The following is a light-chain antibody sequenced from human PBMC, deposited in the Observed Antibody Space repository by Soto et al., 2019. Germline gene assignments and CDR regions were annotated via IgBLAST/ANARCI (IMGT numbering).Light chain of an antibody. CDR1: QSVSSNY. CDR2: GAS. Sequence: EIVLTQPPGTLSLSPGERATLSCRASQSVSSNYLAWYQQKPGQAPRLLIYGASGRATGIPDRFSGSGSGTDFTLTISRLEPEDFAVYYCQQYGSSPWTFGQGTKVDIK. J-gene: IGKJ1*01. V-gene: IGKV3-20*01. CDR3: QQYGSSPWT.